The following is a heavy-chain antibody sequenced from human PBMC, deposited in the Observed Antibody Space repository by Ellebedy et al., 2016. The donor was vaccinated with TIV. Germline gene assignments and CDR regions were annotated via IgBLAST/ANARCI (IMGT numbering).Heavy chain of an antibody. D-gene: IGHD3-3*01. V-gene: IGHV4-31*03. CDR1: GGSISSGGYY. CDR3: ASGVLGYDFWSGSPGAFDI. Sequence: SETLSLTCTVSGGSISSGGYYWSWIRQHPGKGLEWIGYIYYSGSTYYNPSLKSRVTISVDTTKNQFSLKLSSVTAADTAVYYCASGVLGYDFWSGSPGAFDIWGQGTMVTVSS. J-gene: IGHJ3*02. CDR2: IYYSGST.